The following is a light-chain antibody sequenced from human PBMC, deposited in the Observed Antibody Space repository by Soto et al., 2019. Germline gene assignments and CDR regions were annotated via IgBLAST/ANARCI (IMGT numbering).Light chain of an antibody. CDR2: GAS. J-gene: IGKJ1*01. Sequence: EIVMTQSPATLSVSPGARATLSCRASQSVSSSLAWYQHKPGQAPRLLIYGASTRATGIPPSFTGSGSGTEFTITISSLQSEDSAVYDCQQYNKWPQTFGQGTKVDIK. CDR3: QQYNKWPQT. CDR1: QSVSSS. V-gene: IGKV3-15*01.